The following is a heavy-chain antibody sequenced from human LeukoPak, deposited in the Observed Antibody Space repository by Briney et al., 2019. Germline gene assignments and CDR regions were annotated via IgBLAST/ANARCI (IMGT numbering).Heavy chain of an antibody. CDR2: IYYSGST. CDR1: GGSISSHY. D-gene: IGHD2-2*02. V-gene: IGHV4-59*11. Sequence: SETLSLTCTVSGGSISSHYWSCIRQPPGKGLEWIGYIYYSGSTNYNPSLKSRVTISVDTSKNQFSLKLSSVTAADTAVYYCARVVPAAISRADAFDIWGQGTMVTVSS. CDR3: ARVVPAAISRADAFDI. J-gene: IGHJ3*02.